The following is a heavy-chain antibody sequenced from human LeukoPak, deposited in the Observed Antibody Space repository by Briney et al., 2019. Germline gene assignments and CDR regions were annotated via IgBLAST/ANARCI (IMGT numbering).Heavy chain of an antibody. J-gene: IGHJ6*03. CDR2: ISSSSSYI. Sequence: PGGSLRLSCAASGFTFSSYSMNWVRQAPGKGLEWVSSISSSSSYIYYADSVKGRFTISRDNAKNSLYLQMNSLRAEDTAVYYCARMIAAAVCNYYYMDVWGKGTTVTISS. V-gene: IGHV3-21*01. CDR1: GFTFSSYS. CDR3: ARMIAAAVCNYYYMDV. D-gene: IGHD6-13*01.